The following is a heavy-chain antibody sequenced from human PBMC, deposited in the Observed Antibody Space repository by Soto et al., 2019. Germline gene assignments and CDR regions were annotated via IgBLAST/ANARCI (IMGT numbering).Heavy chain of an antibody. D-gene: IGHD2-21*01. J-gene: IGHJ6*01. CDR2: ISSGGGDM. Sequence: QVQLVESGGGLVEPGGSLRLSCAASGFTFSDHYMSWIRQTPGKGLEWVSYISSGGGDMYYSDSVKGRFTISRDNAKNSLYLQMTSLRAEDTAVYYCARPNAESTHYSPGMDLWGQGTTVTVSS. CDR1: GFTFSDHY. CDR3: ARPNAESTHYSPGMDL. V-gene: IGHV3-11*01.